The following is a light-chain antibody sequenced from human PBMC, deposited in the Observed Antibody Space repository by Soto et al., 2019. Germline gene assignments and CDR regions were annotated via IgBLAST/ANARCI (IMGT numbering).Light chain of an antibody. CDR2: DVS. Sequence: QSALTQPASVSGSPGQSITISCTGTNSDVGGYDSVSWYQQHPGKAPKLMIYDVSSRPSGVSHRFSGSKSGNTASLTISGLQAEDEADYYCNSYARTSTGVFGGGTKLTVL. V-gene: IGLV2-14*01. CDR3: NSYARTSTGV. CDR1: NSDVGGYDS. J-gene: IGLJ3*02.